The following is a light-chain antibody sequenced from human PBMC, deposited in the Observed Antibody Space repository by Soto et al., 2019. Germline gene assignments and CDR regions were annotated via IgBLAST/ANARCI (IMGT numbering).Light chain of an antibody. V-gene: IGKV3-15*01. J-gene: IGKJ1*01. CDR1: QNVNNK. CDR2: GAS. CDR3: QQYNDWPPWT. Sequence: EIVMTQSPATLSVSPGERATLSCRASQNVNNKLAWYQQKPGQAPRLLIYGASTRATDIPARFSGSGSGTEFTLTISSLQSEDFALSYCQQYNDWPPWTFGQGTKVEIK.